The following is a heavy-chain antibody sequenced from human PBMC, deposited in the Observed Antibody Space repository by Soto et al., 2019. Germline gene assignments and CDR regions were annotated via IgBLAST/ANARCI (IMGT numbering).Heavy chain of an antibody. D-gene: IGHD6-19*01. CDR3: AHVGCLEQWLYLLDP. J-gene: IGHJ5*02. V-gene: IGHV2-5*02. CDR2: IYWDDDK. Sequence: QITLKESGPSLVKPKQTLTLTCTFSGFSLTNTGVGVVWIRQPPGKALEWLALIYWDDDKHYSPSLSIRLTITKDTTKNQVVLTLPNVDPTDTGTYFYAHVGCLEQWLYLLDPWGQGTLVTVSS. CDR1: GFSLTNTGVG.